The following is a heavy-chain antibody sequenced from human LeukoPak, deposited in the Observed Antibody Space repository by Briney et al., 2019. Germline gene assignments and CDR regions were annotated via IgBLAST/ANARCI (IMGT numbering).Heavy chain of an antibody. CDR3: ARVGPSSSWYGREY. J-gene: IGHJ4*02. CDR1: GYTFTSYG. V-gene: IGHV1-8*02. CDR2: FDPEDGET. Sequence: ASVKVSCKASGYTFTSYGISWVRQAPGKGLEWMGGFDPEDGETIYAQKFQGRVTMTRNTSISTAYMELSRLRSEDTAVYYCARVGPSSSWYGREYWGQGTLVTVSS. D-gene: IGHD6-13*01.